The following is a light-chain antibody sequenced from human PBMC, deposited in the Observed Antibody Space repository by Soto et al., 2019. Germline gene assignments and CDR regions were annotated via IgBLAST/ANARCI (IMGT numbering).Light chain of an antibody. CDR1: QSVSSSY. CDR2: GAS. CDR3: QQYGSSPQT. J-gene: IGKJ1*01. V-gene: IGKV3-20*01. Sequence: EIVLTQSPGTLSLSPGERATLSCRASQSVSSSYLAWYQQKPGQAPRLLIYGASSRATGIPDRFSGSGSGTDCTLTISRMEPEDFAVYYCQQYGSSPQTFGQGPNEELK.